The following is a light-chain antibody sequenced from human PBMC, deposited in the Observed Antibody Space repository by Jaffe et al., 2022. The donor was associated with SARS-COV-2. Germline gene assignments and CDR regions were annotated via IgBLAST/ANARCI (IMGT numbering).Light chain of an antibody. CDR3: QQYRSFPLT. CDR2: KAS. Sequence: DIQMTQSPSTVSASVGDRVTITCRASQSINSWLTWYQQKPGKAPKVLIYKASTLESGVPSRFSGSGSGTEFTLTISSLQPDDFATYYCQQYRSFPLTFGGGTKVGIK. V-gene: IGKV1-5*03. J-gene: IGKJ4*01. CDR1: QSINSW.